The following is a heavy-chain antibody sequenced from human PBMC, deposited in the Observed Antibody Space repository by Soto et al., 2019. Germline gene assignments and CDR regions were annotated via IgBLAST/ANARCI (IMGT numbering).Heavy chain of an antibody. Sequence: ASVKVSCKASGYTFTSYYMHWVRQAPGQGLEWMGIINPSGGSTSYAQKFQGRVTMTRVTSTSTVYMELSSLRSEDTAVYYCARDLSPIAVALYYYYGMDVWGQGTTVTVSS. CDR1: GYTFTSYY. J-gene: IGHJ6*02. V-gene: IGHV1-46*01. CDR3: ARDLSPIAVALYYYYGMDV. CDR2: INPSGGST. D-gene: IGHD6-19*01.